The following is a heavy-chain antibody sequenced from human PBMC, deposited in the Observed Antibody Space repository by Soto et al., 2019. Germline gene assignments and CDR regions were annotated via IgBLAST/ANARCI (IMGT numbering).Heavy chain of an antibody. CDR2: IYYSGIT. CDR1: GGSISSSTYY. D-gene: IGHD3-10*02. J-gene: IGHJ5*02. V-gene: IGHV4-39*01. CDR3: ARHYCSSSRYYVGNNWFDP. Sequence: PSETLSLTCTVSGGSISSSTYYWGWIRQPPGKGLEWIGTIYYSGITYYNPSLKSRVTISVDTSKNQFSLRLSSVTSADTAVYYCARHYCSSSRYYVGNNWFDPWGQG.